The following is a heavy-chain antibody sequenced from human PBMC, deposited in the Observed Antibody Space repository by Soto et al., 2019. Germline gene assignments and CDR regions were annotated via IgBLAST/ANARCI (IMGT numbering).Heavy chain of an antibody. CDR1: GYNFKTYW. J-gene: IGHJ3*02. CDR3: ARQQRYTAPIHNDAFHI. CDR2: IYPGDSDT. V-gene: IGHV5-51*01. D-gene: IGHD3-16*02. Sequence: GESLKIPCKGFGYNFKTYWIAWVRQMPGQGLEWMGIIYPGDSDTTYSPSFQGQVTISVDKTISTAYLQLSSLKASDTAMYYCARQQRYTAPIHNDAFHIWGQGTIVTVSS.